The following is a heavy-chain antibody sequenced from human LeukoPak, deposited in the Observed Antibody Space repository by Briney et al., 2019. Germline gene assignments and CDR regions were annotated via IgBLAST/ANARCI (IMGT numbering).Heavy chain of an antibody. Sequence: AASVKVSCKASGYTFTSYYMHWVRQAPGQGLEWMGIINPSGGSTSYAQKFQGRVTMTRDMSMSTVYMELSSLRSEDTAVYYCARDMQPVGATAGFDYWGQGTLVTVSS. V-gene: IGHV1-46*01. D-gene: IGHD1-26*01. J-gene: IGHJ4*02. CDR1: GYTFTSYY. CDR2: INPSGGST. CDR3: ARDMQPVGATAGFDY.